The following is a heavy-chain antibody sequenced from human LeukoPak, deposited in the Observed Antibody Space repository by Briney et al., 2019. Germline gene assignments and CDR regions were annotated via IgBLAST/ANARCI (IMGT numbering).Heavy chain of an antibody. J-gene: IGHJ2*01. Sequence: SVKVSCRASGGTFSSYAISWVRQAPGQGLEWMGRIIPILGIANYAQKFQGRVTITADKSTSTAYMELSSLRSEDTAVYYCARCRASLRTPPYWYFDLWGRGTLVTVSS. D-gene: IGHD5/OR15-5a*01. CDR1: GGTFSSYA. CDR2: IIPILGIA. V-gene: IGHV1-69*04. CDR3: ARCRASLRTPPYWYFDL.